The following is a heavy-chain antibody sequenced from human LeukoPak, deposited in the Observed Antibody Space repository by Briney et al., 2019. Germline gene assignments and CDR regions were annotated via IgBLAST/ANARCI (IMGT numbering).Heavy chain of an antibody. CDR3: ARRPAIFMDGVYYYSMDV. CDR1: EFMFSKYA. Sequence: PGGSLRLSCAASEFMFSKYAMSWVRQAPGKGLEWVSAVSASADSTYYADSVEGRFIISRDNSKNTLFLQMNSLRAEDTAVYYCARRPAIFMDGVYYYSMDVWGQGTTVTVSS. V-gene: IGHV3-23*01. D-gene: IGHD2-2*01. CDR2: VSASADST. J-gene: IGHJ6*02.